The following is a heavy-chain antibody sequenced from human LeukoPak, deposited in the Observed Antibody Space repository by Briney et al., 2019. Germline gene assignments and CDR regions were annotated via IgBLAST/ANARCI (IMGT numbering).Heavy chain of an antibody. CDR1: GFTFSSYA. CDR3: ARDSAGNYY. V-gene: IGHV3-30*04. Sequence: GGSLRLSCAASGFTFSSYAMHWVRQAPGKGLEWVAVISYDGSNKYYADSVKGRFTISRDNSKNTLYLQMNSLRAEDTAVYYCARDSAGNYYWGQGTLVTVSS. CDR2: ISYDGSNK. J-gene: IGHJ4*02. D-gene: IGHD6-13*01.